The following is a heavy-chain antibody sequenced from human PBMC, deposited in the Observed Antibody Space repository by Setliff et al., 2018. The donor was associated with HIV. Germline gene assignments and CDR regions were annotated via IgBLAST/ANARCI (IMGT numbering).Heavy chain of an antibody. CDR1: GFTFSNAW. J-gene: IGHJ3*02. V-gene: IGHV3-15*05. Sequence: GGSLRLSCAASGFTFSNAWMNWVRQAPGKGLEWVGRIKSKTDGGTTDYAAPVKGRFTISRDDSKNTLYLQMSSLKTEDTAVYYCTKDVPLTGGGALHIWGQGTVVTVSS. D-gene: IGHD3-10*01. CDR3: TKDVPLTGGGALHI. CDR2: IKSKTDGGTT.